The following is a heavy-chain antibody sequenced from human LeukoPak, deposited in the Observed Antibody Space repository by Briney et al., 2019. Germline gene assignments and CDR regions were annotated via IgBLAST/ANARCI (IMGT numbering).Heavy chain of an antibody. J-gene: IGHJ5*02. CDR1: GSHFTSYW. D-gene: IGHD3-22*01. Sequence: GGSLEISWKGSGSHFTSYWIGGVRQVPGKGLEWMGIIYPGDSDTRYSPSFQGQVTISADKSISTAYLQWSSLKASDTAMYYCARGVTYYYDSSGYYYNWFDLWGQGTLVTVSS. CDR2: IYPGDSDT. V-gene: IGHV5-51*01. CDR3: ARGVTYYYDSSGYYYNWFDL.